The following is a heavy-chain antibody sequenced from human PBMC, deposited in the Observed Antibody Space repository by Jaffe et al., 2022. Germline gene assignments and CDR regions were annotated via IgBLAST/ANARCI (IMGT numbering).Heavy chain of an antibody. J-gene: IGHJ6*03. CDR1: GASIRGSRYY. CDR2: IYYTGNT. Sequence: QVQLQESGPGLVKSSETLSLTCTVSGASIRGSRYYWGWIRQPPGKGLEWIGSIYYTGNTYFSPSLKSRVTISVDTSKNQFSLRLSSVTAADTAIYYCARHEGYLFDYFYQMDVWGKGTTVTVSS. V-gene: IGHV4-39*01. CDR3: ARHEGYLFDYFYQMDV. D-gene: IGHD5-12*01.